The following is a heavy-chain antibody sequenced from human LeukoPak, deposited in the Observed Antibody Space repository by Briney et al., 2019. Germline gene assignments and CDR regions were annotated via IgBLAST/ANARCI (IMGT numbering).Heavy chain of an antibody. CDR2: INLSVGST. CDR3: ARRGREGFDY. D-gene: IGHD3-16*01. J-gene: IGHJ4*02. CDR1: GYTFTSYY. Sequence: EASVKVSCKASGYTFTSYYMHWVRQAPGQGLEWMGIINLSVGSTSYAQKFQGRVTMTRDTSTSTVYMEMSSLRSKDTAVYYCARRGREGFDYWGQGTLVTVSS. V-gene: IGHV1-46*01.